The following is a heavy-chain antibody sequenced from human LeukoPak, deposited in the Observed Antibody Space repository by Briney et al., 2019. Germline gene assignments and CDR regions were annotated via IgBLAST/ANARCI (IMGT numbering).Heavy chain of an antibody. J-gene: IGHJ2*01. CDR1: GYSFTSYW. CDR3: ARRRGLSVWYFDL. V-gene: IGHV5-51*01. CDR2: IYPGDSDT. Sequence: GEPPKISCKGSGYSFTSYWIGWVRQMPGKGLEWMGIIYPGDSDTRYSPSFQGQVTISADKSISTAYLQWSSLKASDTAMYYCARRRGLSVWYFDLWGRGTLVTVSS. D-gene: IGHD2-15*01.